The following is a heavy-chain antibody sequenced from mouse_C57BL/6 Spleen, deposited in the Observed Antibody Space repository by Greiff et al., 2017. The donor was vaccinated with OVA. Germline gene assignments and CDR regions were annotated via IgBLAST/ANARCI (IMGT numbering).Heavy chain of an antibody. CDR2: IHPNSGST. D-gene: IGHD2-1*01. CDR3: AMDYCNYAWFAY. Sequence: QVQLQQPGAELVKPGASVKLSCKASGYTFTSYWMHWVKQRPGQGLEWIGMIHPNSGSTNYNEKFKSKATLTVDKSSSTAYMQRSSLTSEDSAVDYCAMDYCNYAWFAYWGQGTLVTVSA. CDR1: GYTFTSYW. J-gene: IGHJ3*01. V-gene: IGHV1-64*01.